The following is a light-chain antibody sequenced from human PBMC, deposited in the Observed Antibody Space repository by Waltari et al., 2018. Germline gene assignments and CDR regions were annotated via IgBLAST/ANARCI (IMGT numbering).Light chain of an antibody. CDR1: RSDFGGYHY. J-gene: IGLJ1*01. Sequence: QSALTQPRSVSRSPGQSVPISCTGTRSDFGGYHYVSWYQQHPGKAPKLIIYDVFERPSGVPDRFSGYKSGNTASLTVSGLQAEDEAEYYCCSYAGSYTFVFGTGTKVTVL. CDR2: DVF. V-gene: IGLV2-11*01. CDR3: CSYAGSYTFV.